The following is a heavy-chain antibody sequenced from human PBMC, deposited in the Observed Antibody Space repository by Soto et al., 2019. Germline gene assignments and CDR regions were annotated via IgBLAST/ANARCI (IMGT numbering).Heavy chain of an antibody. CDR1: GGSISSSNW. Sequence: PSETLSLTCAVSGGSISSSNWWSWVRQPPGKGLEWIGEIYHSGSTNYNPSLKSRVTISVDKSKNQFSLKLSSVTAADTAVYYCARNLYESDTSGCLDVWGQGTTVTVSS. CDR3: ARNLYESDTSGCLDV. J-gene: IGHJ6*02. D-gene: IGHD3-22*01. CDR2: IYHSGST. V-gene: IGHV4-4*02.